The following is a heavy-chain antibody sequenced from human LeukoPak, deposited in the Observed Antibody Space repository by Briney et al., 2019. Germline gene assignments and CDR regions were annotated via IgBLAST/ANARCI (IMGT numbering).Heavy chain of an antibody. J-gene: IGHJ6*03. D-gene: IGHD6-13*01. V-gene: IGHV1-8*01. CDR1: GYTFTSYD. CDR3: ARRVYYYYYYYMDV. CDR2: MNPNSGNT. Sequence: GASVKVSCKASGYTFTSYDINWVRQATGQGLEWMGWMNPNSGNTGYAQKFQGRVTMTRNTSISTAYMELSSLRSEDTAVYYCARRVYYYYYYYMDVWGKGITVTISS.